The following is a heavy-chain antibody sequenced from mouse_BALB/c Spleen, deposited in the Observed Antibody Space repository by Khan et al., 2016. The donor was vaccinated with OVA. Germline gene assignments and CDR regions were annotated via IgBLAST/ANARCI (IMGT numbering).Heavy chain of an antibody. Sequence: QVQLKESGPGLVAPSQSLSITCTVSGFSLTSYGVSWVRQPPGKGLKWLGVIRGDERTNYHSALLSRLSISKDNSKSQVFLKLNSLQTDDTATYYCAGFEASYYALDYWGQGTSVTVSS. CDR2: IRGDERT. D-gene: IGHD6-1*01. CDR3: AGFEASYYALDY. CDR1: GFSLTSYG. V-gene: IGHV2-3*01. J-gene: IGHJ4*01.